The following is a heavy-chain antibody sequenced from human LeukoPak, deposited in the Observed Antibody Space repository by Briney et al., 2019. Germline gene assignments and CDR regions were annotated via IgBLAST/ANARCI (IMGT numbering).Heavy chain of an antibody. D-gene: IGHD3-22*01. CDR2: INYSGTT. J-gene: IGHJ4*02. V-gene: IGHV4-39*07. Sequence: SETLSLTCTVSGDSISSSTYYWGWIRQPPGKGLEWIGSINYSGTTNYNPSLKSRVTISLDTSENQFSLKLSSVTAADTAVYYCARADSSGYFWLDYWGQGTLVTVSS. CDR3: ARADSSGYFWLDY. CDR1: GDSISSSTYY.